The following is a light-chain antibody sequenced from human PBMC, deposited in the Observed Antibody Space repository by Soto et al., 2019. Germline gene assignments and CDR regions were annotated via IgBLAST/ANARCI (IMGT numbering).Light chain of an antibody. CDR2: MGF. V-gene: IGKV2-28*01. Sequence: DIVMTQSPLSLPVTPGEPASISCRSSQSLLNRNGQNCLDWYLQKPGQSPQLLIHMGFIRASGVPDRFSGSGSGAQSSLTISRVEAEDVGLYYCMQALESPPTFGGGTKVEIK. J-gene: IGKJ4*01. CDR3: MQALESPPT. CDR1: QSLLNRNGQNC.